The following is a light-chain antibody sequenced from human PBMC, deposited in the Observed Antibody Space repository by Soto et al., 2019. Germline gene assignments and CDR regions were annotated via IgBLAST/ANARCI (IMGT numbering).Light chain of an antibody. CDR1: SSNVGAGYD. CDR2: GNS. V-gene: IGLV1-40*01. J-gene: IGLJ3*02. CDR3: QSSDRGLGVWV. Sequence: QSVLTQPPSASGAPGQTVTISCTGSSSNVGAGYDVHWYHQLPATAPKLLMYGNSNRPSGVPDRFSGSKSGSSASLAITGLQAADEADYYCQSSDRGLGVWVFGGGTKLTVL.